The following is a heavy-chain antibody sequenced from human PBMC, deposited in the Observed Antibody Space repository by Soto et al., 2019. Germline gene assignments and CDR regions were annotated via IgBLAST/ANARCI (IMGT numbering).Heavy chain of an antibody. V-gene: IGHV5-51*03. J-gene: IGHJ6*02. CDR2: IYPGDSDT. CDR3: ARTMVRGKNYYGVDV. D-gene: IGHD3-10*01. CDR1: GYSFTSYW. Sequence: EVQLVQSGAEVKKPGESLKISCKGSGYSFTSYWIGWVRQMPGKGLEWMGIIYPGDSDTRYSPSLQGQVTISADKSISTAYLPWSSLKASDTAMYYCARTMVRGKNYYGVDVWGQGTTVTVSS.